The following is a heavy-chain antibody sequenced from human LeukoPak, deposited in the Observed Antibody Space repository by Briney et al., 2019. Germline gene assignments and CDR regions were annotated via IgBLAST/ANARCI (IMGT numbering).Heavy chain of an antibody. J-gene: IGHJ5*02. CDR3: AGMIRGVPLDWFDP. Sequence: SSETLSLTCTVSGGSISSYYWSWVRQPPGKGLEWIGYIYYSGSTSYNTSLKSRVTISVDTSRNQFSLKLSSVTAADTAVYYCAGMIRGVPLDWFDPWGQGTLVTVSS. CDR2: IYYSGST. D-gene: IGHD3-10*01. V-gene: IGHV4-59*08. CDR1: GGSISSYY.